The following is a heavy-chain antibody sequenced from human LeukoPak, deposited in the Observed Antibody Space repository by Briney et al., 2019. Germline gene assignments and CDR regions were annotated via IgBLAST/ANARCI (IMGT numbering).Heavy chain of an antibody. CDR3: AGERSDMIGD. D-gene: IGHD3-16*01. CDR2: ISSDGSST. V-gene: IGHV3-74*01. Sequence: GGSLRLSCAVSGFTFSSYWMHWVRQAPGKGLVWVSRISSDGSSTSYADSVKGRFTISRDNAKNTLYLQMNSLRAEDTAVYYSAGERSDMIGDWGQGTLVTVSS. J-gene: IGHJ4*02. CDR1: GFTFSSYW.